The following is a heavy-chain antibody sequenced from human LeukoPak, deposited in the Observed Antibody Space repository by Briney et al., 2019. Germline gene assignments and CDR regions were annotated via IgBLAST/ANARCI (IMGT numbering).Heavy chain of an antibody. D-gene: IGHD2-8*01. Sequence: ASVKVSCTASGYTFTGNYMHWVRHAPGQGLEWMGWINPNSGGTNYAQKFQGRVTMTSDTSISTAYMELSSLRSDDTAVYFCAREYCTNGVCYKAHDYWGQGTLVTVSS. CDR2: INPNSGGT. V-gene: IGHV1-2*02. CDR1: GYTFTGNY. J-gene: IGHJ4*02. CDR3: AREYCTNGVCYKAHDY.